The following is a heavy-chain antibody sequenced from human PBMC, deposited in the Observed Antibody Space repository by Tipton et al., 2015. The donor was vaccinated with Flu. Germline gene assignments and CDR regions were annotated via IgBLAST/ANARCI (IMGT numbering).Heavy chain of an antibody. CDR3: ARESGYSYAPLGDAIDI. D-gene: IGHD5-18*01. V-gene: IGHV4-61*02. CDR1: GDSISVGSHY. J-gene: IGHJ3*02. Sequence: TLSLTCTVSGDSISVGSHYWSWIRQPAGKGLEWIGRIYTSGSTNYSPSLKSRVTISVDTSKNQFSLKLSSATAVDTAVYYCARESGYSYAPLGDAIDIWGQGTMVTVSS. CDR2: IYTSGST.